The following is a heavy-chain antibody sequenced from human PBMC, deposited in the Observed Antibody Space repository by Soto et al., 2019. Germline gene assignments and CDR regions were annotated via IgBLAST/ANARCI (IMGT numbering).Heavy chain of an antibody. D-gene: IGHD2-21*02. Sequence: SVKVSCTASGGTFSSYAISWVRQAPGQGLEWMGGIIPIFGTANYAQKFQGRVTITADESTSTAYMELSSLISEDTAVYYCARGYCGGDCYRGHYYYYGMDVWGPGTTVTVSS. J-gene: IGHJ6*02. CDR3: ARGYCGGDCYRGHYYYYGMDV. CDR2: IIPIFGTA. V-gene: IGHV1-69*13. CDR1: GGTFSSYA.